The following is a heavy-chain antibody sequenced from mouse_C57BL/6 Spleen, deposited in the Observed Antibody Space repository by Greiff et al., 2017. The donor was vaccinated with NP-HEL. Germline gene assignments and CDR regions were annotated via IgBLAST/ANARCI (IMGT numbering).Heavy chain of an antibody. V-gene: IGHV1-64*01. CDR1: GYTFTSYW. CDR2: IHPNSGST. D-gene: IGHD2-5*01. Sequence: QVQLQQPGAELVKPGASVKLSCKASGYTFTSYWMHWVKQRPGQGLEWIGMIHPNSGSTNYNEKFKSKATLTVDKSSSTAYMQLSSLTSEDSAVYYCARPAYYSNPFAYWGQGTLVTVSA. CDR3: ARPAYYSNPFAY. J-gene: IGHJ3*01.